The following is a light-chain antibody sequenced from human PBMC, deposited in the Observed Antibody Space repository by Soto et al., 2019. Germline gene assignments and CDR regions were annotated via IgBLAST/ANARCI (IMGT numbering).Light chain of an antibody. CDR3: QQYGSSPIT. V-gene: IGKV3-20*01. J-gene: IGKJ5*01. CDR2: AAS. Sequence: TQSPSTLSGSVGDRVTITCRASQSVSSYLAWYQQKPGQAPRLLIYAASSRATGIPDRFSGSGSGTDFTLTISRLEPEDFAVYYCQQYGSSPITFGQGTRLEIK. CDR1: QSVSSY.